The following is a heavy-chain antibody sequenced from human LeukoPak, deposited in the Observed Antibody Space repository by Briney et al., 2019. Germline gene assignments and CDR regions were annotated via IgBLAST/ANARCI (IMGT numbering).Heavy chain of an antibody. J-gene: IGHJ4*02. CDR2: IYSGGST. V-gene: IGHV3-66*01. Sequence: GGSLRLSCAASEFSVGSNYMTWVRQAPGKGLEWVSLIYSGGSTYYADSVKGRFTISRDNSKNSLHLQMNTLRAEDTAVYYCARVGVLSSSWLLYWGQGTLVTVSS. CDR3: ARVGVLSSSWLLY. CDR1: EFSVGSNY. D-gene: IGHD6-13*01.